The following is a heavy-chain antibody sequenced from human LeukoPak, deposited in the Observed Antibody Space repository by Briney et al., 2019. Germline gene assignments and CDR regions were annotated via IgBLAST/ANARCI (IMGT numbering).Heavy chain of an antibody. CDR2: INHSGST. V-gene: IGHV4-34*01. J-gene: IGHJ4*02. Sequence: SETLSLTCAVYGGSFSGYYWSWIRQPPGKGLEWIGEINHSGSTNYNPSLKSRVTISVDTSKNQFSLKLSSVTAADTAVYYCARVGVVATIHPPYYFDYWGQGTLVTVSS. CDR1: GGSFSGYY. D-gene: IGHD5-12*01. CDR3: ARVGVVATIHPPYYFDY.